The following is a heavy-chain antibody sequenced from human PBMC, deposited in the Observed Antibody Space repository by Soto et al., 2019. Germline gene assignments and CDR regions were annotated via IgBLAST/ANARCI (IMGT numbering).Heavy chain of an antibody. J-gene: IGHJ4*02. D-gene: IGHD6-13*01. Sequence: GGCLRLSCAASALTFSTYAMSWVRQAPGKGLEWVSAISASGGSAYYADSVKGRFTISRDNSKNTLYLQMNSLRAEDTAVYYCAKVLPQLSVQALFVYWGQGTLVTVSS. CDR2: ISASGGSA. CDR1: ALTFSTYA. CDR3: AKVLPQLSVQALFVY. V-gene: IGHV3-23*01.